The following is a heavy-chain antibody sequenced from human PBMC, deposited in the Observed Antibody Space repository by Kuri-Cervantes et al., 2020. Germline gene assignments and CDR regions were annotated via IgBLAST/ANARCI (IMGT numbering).Heavy chain of an antibody. CDR2: IYSGGST. D-gene: IGHD3-22*01. CDR3: AKFYDGSGGPDY. V-gene: IGHV3-53*01. CDR1: GFTVSSNY. Sequence: GGSLRLSCAASGFTVSSNYMSWVRQAPGKGLEWVSIIYSGGSTYYADSVKGRFTISRDNSKNTLYLQMNSLRAEDTAKYYCAKFYDGSGGPDYWGQGTLVTVSS. J-gene: IGHJ4*02.